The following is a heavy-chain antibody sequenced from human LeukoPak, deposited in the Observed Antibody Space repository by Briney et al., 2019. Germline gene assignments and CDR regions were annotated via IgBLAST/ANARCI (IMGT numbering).Heavy chain of an antibody. CDR2: ISSSGSTI. J-gene: IGHJ4*02. Sequence: GGSLRLSCAAYGFTFSSYGMNWDRQAPGKGLEWVSYISSSGSTIYYADSVKGRFAISRDNAKNSLYLQMNSLRAEDTAVYYCARVGPAVAHLWGQGSLVTVSS. V-gene: IGHV3-48*03. CDR1: GFTFSSYG. CDR3: ARVGPAVAHL. D-gene: IGHD6-19*01.